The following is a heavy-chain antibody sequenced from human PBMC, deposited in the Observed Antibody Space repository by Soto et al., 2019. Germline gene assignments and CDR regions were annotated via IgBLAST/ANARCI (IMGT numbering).Heavy chain of an antibody. V-gene: IGHV3-7*01. CDR1: GFTFSSHW. J-gene: IGHJ5*02. D-gene: IGHD5-18*01. CDR2: IKEDGSEK. Sequence: EVQLVESGGGLVQPGGSLRLSCAGSGFTFSSHWMTWVRQAPGKGLEWVANIKEDGSEKYYVDSVKGRFTISRDNAKNSLYLQMHSLRAEDTALYYCARDRTADHWGQGTLVTVSS. CDR3: ARDRTADH.